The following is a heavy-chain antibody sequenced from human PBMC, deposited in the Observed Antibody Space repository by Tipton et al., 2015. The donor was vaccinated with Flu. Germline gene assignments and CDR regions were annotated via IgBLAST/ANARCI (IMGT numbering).Heavy chain of an antibody. J-gene: IGHJ6*02. CDR3: ARTRIMGDDNYYGMDV. CDR1: GGSISSYY. Sequence: TLSLTCTVSGGSISSYYWSWIRQPPGKGLEWIGYIYYSGSTNYNPSLKSRVTISVDTSKNQFSLKMSSVTAADTAVYYCARTRIMGDDNYYGMDVWGQGTTVNVSS. D-gene: IGHD1-26*01. CDR2: IYYSGST. V-gene: IGHV4-59*01.